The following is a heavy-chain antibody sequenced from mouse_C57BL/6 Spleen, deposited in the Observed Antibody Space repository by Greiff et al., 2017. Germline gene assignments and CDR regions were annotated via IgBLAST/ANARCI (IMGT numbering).Heavy chain of an antibody. CDR2: INPKNGGT. CDR1: GYTFTDYN. V-gene: IGHV1-22*01. CDR3: ANHYYGYSWFAY. D-gene: IGHD2-3*01. J-gene: IGHJ3*01. Sequence: VQLQQSGPELVKPGASVKMSCKASGYTFTDYNMNWVKQSHGKSLEWIGYINPKNGGTSSNQKFKGKATLTVNKSTSTAYKELRILTSKDSAVFYCANHYYGYSWFAYWGQGTLVTVSA.